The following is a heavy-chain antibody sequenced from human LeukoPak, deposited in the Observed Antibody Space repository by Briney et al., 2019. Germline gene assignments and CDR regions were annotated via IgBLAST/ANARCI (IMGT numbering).Heavy chain of an antibody. D-gene: IGHD5-12*01. Sequence: SVKVSCKASGGTFSSYAIRWVRQAPGQGLEWMGRIIPILGIANYAQKFQGRVTITADKSTRTAYMELSSLRSEDTAVYYCARAEMAPYYFDYWGQGTLVTVSS. CDR3: ARAEMAPYYFDY. CDR2: IIPILGIA. J-gene: IGHJ4*02. V-gene: IGHV1-69*04. CDR1: GGTFSSYA.